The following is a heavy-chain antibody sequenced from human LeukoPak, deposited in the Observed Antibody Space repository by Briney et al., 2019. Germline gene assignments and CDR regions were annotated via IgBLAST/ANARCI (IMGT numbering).Heavy chain of an antibody. J-gene: IGHJ3*02. Sequence: ASVKVSCKASGYTFTSYGISWVRQAPGQGLEWMGWISAYNGNTNYAQKLQGRVTMTTDTSTSTAYMELRSLRSDDTAVYYCAREYYYDSSGSPVIWGQGTMVTVSS. CDR1: GYTFTSYG. CDR2: ISAYNGNT. V-gene: IGHV1-18*01. D-gene: IGHD3-22*01. CDR3: AREYYYDSSGSPVI.